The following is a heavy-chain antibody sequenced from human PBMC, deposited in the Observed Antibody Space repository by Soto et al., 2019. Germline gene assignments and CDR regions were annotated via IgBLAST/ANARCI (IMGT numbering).Heavy chain of an antibody. V-gene: IGHV1-8*01. Sequence: ASVKVSCKASGYTFTSYDINLVRQATGQGLEWMGWMNPNSGNTGYTQKFQGRVTMTRNTSISTAYMELSSLRSEDTAVYYCARQGGYGSGTYYKSSFGYYYMDVWGKGTTVTVSS. CDR2: MNPNSGNT. CDR3: ARQGGYGSGTYYKSSFGYYYMDV. CDR1: GYTFTSYD. D-gene: IGHD3-10*01. J-gene: IGHJ6*03.